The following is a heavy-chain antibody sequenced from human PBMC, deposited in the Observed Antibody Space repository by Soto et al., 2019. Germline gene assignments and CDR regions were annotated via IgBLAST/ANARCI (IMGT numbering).Heavy chain of an antibody. V-gene: IGHV3-11*05. Sequence: QVQLVESGGGLVKPGVSLRLSCAASGFTFSDYYMSWIRQAPGKGLEWVSYISSSSDYTNYADSVKGRFTISRDNAKNSLYLQMNSLRAADTAVYYCAREDYYDGSGYYSYWGQGTLVSVSS. CDR1: GFTFSDYY. CDR2: ISSSSDYT. J-gene: IGHJ4*02. CDR3: AREDYYDGSGYYSY. D-gene: IGHD3-22*01.